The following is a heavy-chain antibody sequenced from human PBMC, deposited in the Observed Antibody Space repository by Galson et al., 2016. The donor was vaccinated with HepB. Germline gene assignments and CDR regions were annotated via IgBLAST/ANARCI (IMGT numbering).Heavy chain of an antibody. Sequence: SETLSLTCTVSGASMTHSVYYWGWFRQPPGQGLQWLGSIYHNGPSSDNPSLKSRVTVSVDTSKNQFSLKLSAVTAADTAVYFCAREIHDPWGGEWGRGTLVIVSS. J-gene: IGHJ4*02. V-gene: IGHV4-39*02. CDR1: GASMTHSVYY. CDR3: AREIHDPWGGE. CDR2: IYHNGPS. D-gene: IGHD3-16*01.